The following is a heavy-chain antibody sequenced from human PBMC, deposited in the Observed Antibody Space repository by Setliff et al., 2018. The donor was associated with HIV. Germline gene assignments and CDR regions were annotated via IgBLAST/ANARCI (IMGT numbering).Heavy chain of an antibody. J-gene: IGHJ6*03. V-gene: IGHV1-69*06. CDR2: IIPIFGTA. CDR1: GGTFSSYA. CDR3: ARNPQPTGTPDYYYYYYMDV. D-gene: IGHD1-1*01. Sequence: SVKVSCKASGGTFSSYAISWVRQAPGQGLEWMGRIIPIFGTANYAQKFQGRVTITADKSTSTTYMELSSLRSEDTAVYYCARNPQPTGTPDYYYYYYMDVWGKGTTVTVSS.